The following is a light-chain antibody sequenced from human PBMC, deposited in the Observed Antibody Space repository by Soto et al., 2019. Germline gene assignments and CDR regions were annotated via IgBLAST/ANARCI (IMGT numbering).Light chain of an antibody. J-gene: IGLJ3*02. Sequence: QSVLTQPPSASGTPGQRVTISCSGSSSNIGSNSVSWYQQLPGMAPKLLIYSNNQRPSGVPDRFSGSKSGTSASLAISGLQSDDEADYYCAAWDDTLVGVFGGGTQLTVL. CDR3: AAWDDTLVGV. V-gene: IGLV1-44*01. CDR2: SNN. CDR1: SSNIGSNS.